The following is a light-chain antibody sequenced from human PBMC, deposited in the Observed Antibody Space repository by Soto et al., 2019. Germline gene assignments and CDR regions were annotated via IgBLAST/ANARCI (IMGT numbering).Light chain of an antibody. Sequence: EIVLTQSPATLSLSPGERATLSCRASQRVSSYLAWYQQKPGQAPRLLIYDASNRATGIQARFSGRGSGKNFSLSISILEPEDFAVYYCQQRSNWPRLTFGPGTKVDIK. V-gene: IGKV3-11*01. J-gene: IGKJ3*01. CDR3: QQRSNWPRLT. CDR1: QRVSSY. CDR2: DAS.